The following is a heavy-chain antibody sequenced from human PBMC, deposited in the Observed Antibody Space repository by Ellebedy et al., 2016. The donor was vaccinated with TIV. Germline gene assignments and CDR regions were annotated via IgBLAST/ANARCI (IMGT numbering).Heavy chain of an antibody. Sequence: GGSLRLSCAASGFTFSSYSMNWARQAPGKGLEWVSYISSSSSTIYYADSVKGRFTISRDNAKNSLYLQMNSLRDEDTAVYFCARDRPPYDFWSGYYPAAHFDYWGQGTLVTVSS. J-gene: IGHJ4*02. CDR3: ARDRPPYDFWSGYYPAAHFDY. CDR2: ISSSSSTI. CDR1: GFTFSSYS. D-gene: IGHD3-3*01. V-gene: IGHV3-48*02.